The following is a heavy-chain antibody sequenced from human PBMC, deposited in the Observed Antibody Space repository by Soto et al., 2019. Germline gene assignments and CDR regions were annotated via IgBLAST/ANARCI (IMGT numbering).Heavy chain of an antibody. CDR1: GYTFTRDY. J-gene: IGHJ4*02. V-gene: IGHV1-46*03. Sequence: ASVKVSCKASGYTFTRDYMHWVRQAPGQGLEWMGIINPSGGSTSYAQKFQGRVTMTRDTSTSTVYLELSSLRSEDTAVYYCARVAYDIVSGYDYWGQGTLVTVSS. CDR2: INPSGGST. CDR3: ARVAYDIVSGYDY. D-gene: IGHD3-9*01.